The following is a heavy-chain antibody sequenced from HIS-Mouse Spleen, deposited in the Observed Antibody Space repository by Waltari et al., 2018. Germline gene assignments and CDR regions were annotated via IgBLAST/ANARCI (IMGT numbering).Heavy chain of an antibody. J-gene: IGHJ2*01. D-gene: IGHD6-13*01. V-gene: IGHV4-39*07. CDR1: GGSISSSSYY. Sequence: QLQLQESGPGLVKPSETLSLTCTVSGGSISSSSYYWGWIRQPPGKGLEWIGSIYYSRITYQNPSLKSRVTISVDTAKNQFSLKLSSVTAADTAVYYCAREIPYSSSWYDWYFDLWGRGTLVTVSS. CDR2: IYYSRIT. CDR3: AREIPYSSSWYDWYFDL.